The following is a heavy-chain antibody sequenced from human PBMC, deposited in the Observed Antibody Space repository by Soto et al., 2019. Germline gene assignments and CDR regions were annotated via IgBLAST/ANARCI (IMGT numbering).Heavy chain of an antibody. CDR2: ISYDGSDK. CDR3: VKGDDSNGHNWLGP. Sequence: QVQLVESGGGVVLPGRSLRLSCGVSGFTFSNFGMHWVRQAPGKGLEWVAVISYDGSDKYYGDSVKGRFSISRDNSNYALYLQMNSLSPEDTAMYYCVKGDDSNGHNWLGPWGQGTLVTVSS. D-gene: IGHD5-18*01. V-gene: IGHV3-30*18. J-gene: IGHJ5*02. CDR1: GFTFSNFG.